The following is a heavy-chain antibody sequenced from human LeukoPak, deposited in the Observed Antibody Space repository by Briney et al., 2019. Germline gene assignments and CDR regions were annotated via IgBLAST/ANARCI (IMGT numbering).Heavy chain of an antibody. CDR1: GGSISSYY. V-gene: IGHV4-4*07. J-gene: IGHJ4*02. Sequence: SETLSLTCTVSGGSISSYYWSWIRQPAGKGLEWIGRIYTSGSTNYNPSLKSRVTMSVDTSKNQFSLKLSSVTAADTAVYYCARDGYYYDSSGSLYLDYWGQGTLVTVSS. D-gene: IGHD3-22*01. CDR3: ARDGYYYDSSGSLYLDY. CDR2: IYTSGST.